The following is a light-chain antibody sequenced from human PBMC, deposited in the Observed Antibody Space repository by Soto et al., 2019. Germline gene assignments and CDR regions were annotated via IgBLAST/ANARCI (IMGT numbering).Light chain of an antibody. Sequence: QSVLTQPASVSGSPGQSITISCTGTSSDVGGYNCVSWYQQHPGKAPKLMIYEVSNRPSGVSNHFSGSKSGNTASLTISGLQAEDEADYYCSSYTSSSTLWVFGGGTKVTVL. CDR3: SSYTSSSTLWV. CDR1: SSDVGGYNC. V-gene: IGLV2-14*01. CDR2: EVS. J-gene: IGLJ3*02.